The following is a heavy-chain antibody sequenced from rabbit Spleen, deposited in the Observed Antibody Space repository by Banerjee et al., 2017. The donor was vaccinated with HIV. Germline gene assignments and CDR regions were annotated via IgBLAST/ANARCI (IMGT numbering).Heavy chain of an antibody. V-gene: IGHV1S8*01. Sequence: QEHLVESGGGLVQPGGSLTLSCKASGFALMSIAMSWVRQTPGKGLEWIGEIYPAFGITSYANRVKGRFTISSDNAQNTMDLQMNSLTAADTATYFCARAPWGGYADVDYARALWGQGTLVTVS. J-gene: IGHJ6*01. CDR1: GFALMSIA. CDR3: ARAPWGGYADVDYARAL. CDR2: IYPAFGIT. D-gene: IGHD6-1*01.